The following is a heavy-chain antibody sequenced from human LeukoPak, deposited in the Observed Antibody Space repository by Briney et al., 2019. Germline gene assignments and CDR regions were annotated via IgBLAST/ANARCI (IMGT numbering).Heavy chain of an antibody. J-gene: IGHJ6*02. V-gene: IGHV4-31*03. Sequence: PSQTLSLTCTVSGGSISSGGYYWSWIRHHPGKGLEWIGYIYYSGSTYYNPSLKSRVTISVDTSKNQFSLKLSSVTAADTAVYYCARDRGTVTTNYYYGMDVWGQGTTVTVSS. CDR2: IYYSGST. D-gene: IGHD4-17*01. CDR3: ARDRGTVTTNYYYGMDV. CDR1: GGSISSGGYY.